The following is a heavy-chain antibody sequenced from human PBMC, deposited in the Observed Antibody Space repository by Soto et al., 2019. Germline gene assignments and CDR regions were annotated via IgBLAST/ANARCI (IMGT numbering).Heavy chain of an antibody. D-gene: IGHD2-21*01. V-gene: IGHV3-23*01. CDR3: APYKMGIDYYGMDV. CDR2: ISGSGDGT. J-gene: IGHJ6*02. CDR1: GFTFSSDT. Sequence: EVQLLESGGGLVQPGGSLRLSCAGSGFTFSSDTMSWVRQAPGKGLEWVSAISGSGDGTWYANSVKGRFTISRDKANDTLDFQMNGLRAEDTAVYYCAPYKMGIDYYGMDVWGQGTTVTVSS.